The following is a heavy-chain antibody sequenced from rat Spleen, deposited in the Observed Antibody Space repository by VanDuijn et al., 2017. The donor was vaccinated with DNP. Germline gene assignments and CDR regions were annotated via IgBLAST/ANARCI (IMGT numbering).Heavy chain of an antibody. CDR1: GFSLTRYA. V-gene: IGHV2-6*01. CDR3: ARSDYSDDSYYYGYFDY. Sequence: QVQLKESGPGLVQPSRTLSLSCTVSGFSLTRYAVAWVRQPPGKGLEWIAAVSGGGITYYNSALKSRLSISRDNSESQVFLKMNSLLTEYTAMYFCARSDYSDDSYYYGYFDYWGQGVMVTVSS. D-gene: IGHD1-12*02. J-gene: IGHJ2*01. CDR2: VSGGGIT.